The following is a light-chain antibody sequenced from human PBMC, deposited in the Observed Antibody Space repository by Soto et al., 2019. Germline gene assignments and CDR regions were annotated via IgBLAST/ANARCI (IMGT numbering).Light chain of an antibody. CDR3: QQFNSYPIT. V-gene: IGKV1-9*01. J-gene: IGKJ5*01. CDR1: QSISSY. Sequence: DIQFTQSPSFLSASVGARVTITCRASQSISSYLDWYQQKPGKAPKLLIYAASTLQSGVPSRFSGSGSGTEFTLTISSLQPEDFATYYCQQFNSYPITFSQGTRLEIK. CDR2: AAS.